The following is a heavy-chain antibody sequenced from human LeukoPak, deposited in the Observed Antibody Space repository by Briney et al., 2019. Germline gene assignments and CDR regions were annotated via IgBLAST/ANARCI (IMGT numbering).Heavy chain of an antibody. CDR3: ARGIPTTIFGVVRRFDP. V-gene: IGHV4-61*02. J-gene: IGHJ5*02. CDR1: GGSISSGSYY. CDR2: IYTSGST. D-gene: IGHD3-3*01. Sequence: SETLSLTCTVSGGSISSGSYYWSWIRQPAGKGLEWIGRIYTSGSTNYNPSLKSRVTISVDTSKNQFSLKLSSVTAADTAVYYCARGIPTTIFGVVRRFDPWGQGTLVTVSS.